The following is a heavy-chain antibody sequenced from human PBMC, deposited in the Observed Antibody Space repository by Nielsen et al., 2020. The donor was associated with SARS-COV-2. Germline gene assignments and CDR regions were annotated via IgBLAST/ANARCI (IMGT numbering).Heavy chain of an antibody. CDR3: VRSYFRCAFDF. Sequence: SLKISCAASGFTFGDYAMHWVRQAPGKGLEWVSGLSWDSIGIGYADSVKGRFIISRDNAQKSLYLQMNSLRAEDTAVYYCVRSYFRCAFDFWGQGIMVTVSS. CDR1: GFTFGDYA. J-gene: IGHJ3*01. V-gene: IGHV3-9*01. D-gene: IGHD2-8*01. CDR2: LSWDSIGI.